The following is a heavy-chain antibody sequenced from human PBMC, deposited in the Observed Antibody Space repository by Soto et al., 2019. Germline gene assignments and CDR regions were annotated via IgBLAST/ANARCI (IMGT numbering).Heavy chain of an antibody. Sequence: ASVKVSCKASGYTFTMYGISRVRLAPGQGLEWMGWISGYKGDTHYSQKLQGRVTMTTDTSTRTAYMELRSLRSDDTAVYYCARVDSSSSSNWIDPWGQGTLVTVSS. CDR3: ARVDSSSSSNWIDP. D-gene: IGHD6-6*01. V-gene: IGHV1-18*04. CDR2: ISGYKGDT. J-gene: IGHJ5*02. CDR1: GYTFTMYG.